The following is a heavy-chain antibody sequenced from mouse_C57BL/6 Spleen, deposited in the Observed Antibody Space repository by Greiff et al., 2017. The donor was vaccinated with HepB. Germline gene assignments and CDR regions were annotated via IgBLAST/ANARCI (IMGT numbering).Heavy chain of an antibody. J-gene: IGHJ3*01. CDR3: ARGDYYGSSPAWFAY. CDR1: GYTFTSYW. D-gene: IGHD1-1*01. Sequence: QVQLQKPGAELVMPGASVKLSCKASGYTFTSYWMHWVKQRPGQGLEWIGEIDPSDSYTNYNQKFKGKSTLTVDKSSSTAYMQLSSLTSEDSAVYYCARGDYYGSSPAWFAYGGQGTLVTVSA. V-gene: IGHV1-69*01. CDR2: IDPSDSYT.